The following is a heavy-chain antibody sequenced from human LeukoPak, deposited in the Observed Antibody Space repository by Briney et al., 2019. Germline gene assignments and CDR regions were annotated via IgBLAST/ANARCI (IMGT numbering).Heavy chain of an antibody. J-gene: IGHJ4*02. CDR2: ISAYNGNT. D-gene: IGHD3-10*01. V-gene: IGHV1-18*04. Sequence: ASVKVSCKASGYTFTSYGISWVRQAPGQGLEWMGWISAYNGNTNYAQKLQGRVTMTTDTSTCTAYMELRSLRSDDTAVYYCATFTMVRGVVFRSHELTNWGQGTLVTVSS. CDR3: ATFTMVRGVVFRSHELTN. CDR1: GYTFTSYG.